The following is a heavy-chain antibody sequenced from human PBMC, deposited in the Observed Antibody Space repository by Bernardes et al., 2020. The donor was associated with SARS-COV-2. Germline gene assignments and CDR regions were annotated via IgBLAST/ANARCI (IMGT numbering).Heavy chain of an antibody. Sequence: ASVKVSCKVSGYTLTELSMHWVRQAPGKGLEWMGSFDPEDGETIYAQKFQGRVTMTEDTSTDTAYMELSSLRSEDTAVYYCATGPPIAAAGYWFDPWGQGTLVTVSS. CDR2: FDPEDGET. CDR1: GYTLTELS. V-gene: IGHV1-24*01. D-gene: IGHD6-13*01. CDR3: ATGPPIAAAGYWFDP. J-gene: IGHJ5*02.